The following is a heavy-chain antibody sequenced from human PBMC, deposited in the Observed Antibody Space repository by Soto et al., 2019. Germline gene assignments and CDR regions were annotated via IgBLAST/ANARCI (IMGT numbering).Heavy chain of an antibody. D-gene: IGHD4-17*01. Sequence: SETMSLTCALAGDSISGGCYFPLVSQTTGKRLQYIGSIYHSGTTYYNPSLISGITRSVDTSKKKLSINLRSVTAADTALYYGARFGYGDFRNGFDPCGQVTRVTVAS. J-gene: IGHJ5*02. CDR3: ARFGYGDFRNGFDP. V-gene: IGHV4-38-2*01. CDR2: IYHSGTT. CDR1: GDSISGGCY.